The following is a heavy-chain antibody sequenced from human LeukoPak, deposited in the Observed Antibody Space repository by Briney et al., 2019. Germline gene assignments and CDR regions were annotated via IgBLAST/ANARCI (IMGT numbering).Heavy chain of an antibody. J-gene: IGHJ4*02. V-gene: IGHV3-30*02. D-gene: IGHD1-26*01. CDR2: IRSDGNYN. CDR3: TKPSGRGVDY. Sequence: PGGSLRLSCGASGFIFSTYDMHWVRQAPGKGLEWVAFIRSDGNYNYYADSVKGRFTISRDNSKNTLYLQMNSLRPEDTALYYCTKPSGRGVDYWGQGTRVIVSS. CDR1: GFIFSTYD.